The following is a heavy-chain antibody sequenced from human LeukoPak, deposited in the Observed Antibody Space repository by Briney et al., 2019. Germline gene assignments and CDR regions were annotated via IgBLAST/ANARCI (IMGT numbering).Heavy chain of an antibody. D-gene: IGHD6-19*01. Sequence: SETLSLTCAVYGGSFSGYYWSWIRQPPGKGLEWIGEINHSGSTNYNPSLKSRVTISVDTSKNQFPLKLSSVTAADTAVYYCARGQSGYSSGWTDYWGQGTLVTVSS. V-gene: IGHV4-34*01. CDR2: INHSGST. J-gene: IGHJ4*02. CDR1: GGSFSGYY. CDR3: ARGQSGYSSGWTDY.